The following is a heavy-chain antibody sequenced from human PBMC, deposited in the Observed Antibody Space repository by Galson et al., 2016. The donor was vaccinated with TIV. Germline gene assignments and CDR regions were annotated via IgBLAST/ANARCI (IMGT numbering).Heavy chain of an antibody. V-gene: IGHV3-15*01. J-gene: IGHJ4*02. CDR1: GFTFSKAW. CDR3: TTERSYGYNDH. CDR2: IKSKSDAGTT. D-gene: IGHD5-12*01. Sequence: SLRLSCAASGFTFSKAWMTRVRQAPGKGLEWVGRIKSKSDAGTTEYAAPVKGRFIISSDDSKGTLFLQMDSLRTEDTAMYYCTTERSYGYNDHWGQGTLVTVSS.